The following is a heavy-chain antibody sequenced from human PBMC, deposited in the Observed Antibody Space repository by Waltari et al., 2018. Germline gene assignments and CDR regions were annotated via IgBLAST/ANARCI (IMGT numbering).Heavy chain of an antibody. CDR1: GGSISSYY. D-gene: IGHD3-10*01. Sequence: QVQLQESGPGLVKPSETLSLTCTVSGGSISSYYWSWIRQPPGKGLEWIGYSYTSGSTNYNPSLKSRVTISVDTSKNQFSLKLSSVTAADTAVYYCARWNMVRAAGGMDYWGQGTLVTVSS. CDR2: SYTSGST. J-gene: IGHJ4*02. V-gene: IGHV4-4*09. CDR3: ARWNMVRAAGGMDY.